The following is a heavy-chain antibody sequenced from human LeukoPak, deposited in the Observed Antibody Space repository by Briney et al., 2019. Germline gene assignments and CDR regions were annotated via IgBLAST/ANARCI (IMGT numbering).Heavy chain of an antibody. CDR2: INPNSGGT. V-gene: IGHV1-2*02. J-gene: IGHJ4*02. D-gene: IGHD4-17*01. Sequence: ASVKVSCKASGYSFSEYYVRWVRQAPGQGLEWMGWINPNSGGTNSAQKFQGRVTMTRDTSINTAYMELTILRSDDTAVYYCARGDYGDRNNYWGQGTLITVSS. CDR1: GYSFSEYY. CDR3: ARGDYGDRNNY.